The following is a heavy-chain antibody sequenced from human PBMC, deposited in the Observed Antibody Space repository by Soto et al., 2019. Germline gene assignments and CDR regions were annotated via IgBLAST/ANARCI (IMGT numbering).Heavy chain of an antibody. D-gene: IGHD5-12*01. CDR1: GGSISSSNYY. V-gene: IGHV4-39*01. Sequence: SETLSLTCSVSGGSISSSNYYWAWIRQPPGKGLEWIGSIYYSGSTFYNPSLKSRVNIFVDTSRNQFFLKLNSVTAADSAVYFCARLEGPATISYYFDFWGPGALVTVSS. CDR2: IYYSGST. CDR3: ARLEGPATISYYFDF. J-gene: IGHJ4*02.